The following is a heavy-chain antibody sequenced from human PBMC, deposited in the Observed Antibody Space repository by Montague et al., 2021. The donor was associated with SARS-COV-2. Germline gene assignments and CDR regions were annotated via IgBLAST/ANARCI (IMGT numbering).Heavy chain of an antibody. Sequence: PETLSLTCTVSGDSIRNSNWWTWVRQSPGRGLEWIGEIFRSGDSNYNPSLKSRVTMSVDMPRNQFSLSLSNVTAADTAIYYCVRGGTMTVVVFDYWGQGTLVTVSS. CDR2: IFRSGDS. CDR3: VRGGTMTVVVFDY. D-gene: IGHD3-22*01. V-gene: IGHV4-4*03. CDR1: GDSIRNSNW. J-gene: IGHJ4*02.